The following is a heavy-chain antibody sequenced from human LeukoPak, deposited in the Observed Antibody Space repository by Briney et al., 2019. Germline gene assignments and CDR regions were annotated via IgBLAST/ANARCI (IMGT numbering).Heavy chain of an antibody. Sequence: GASVKVSCKASGGTFSSYAISWVRQAPGQGLEWMGWINPNSGGTNYAQKFQGRVTMTRDTSISTAYMELSRLRSDDTAVYYCARGRDIVVVPATNWFDPWGQGTLVTVSS. D-gene: IGHD2-2*01. CDR2: INPNSGGT. V-gene: IGHV1-2*02. J-gene: IGHJ5*02. CDR1: GGTFSSYA. CDR3: ARGRDIVVVPATNWFDP.